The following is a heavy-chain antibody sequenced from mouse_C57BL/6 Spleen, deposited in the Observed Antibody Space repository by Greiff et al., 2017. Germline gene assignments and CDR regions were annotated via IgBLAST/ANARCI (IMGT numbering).Heavy chain of an antibody. CDR1: GYTFTSYW. CDR3: ARADDYDAYWYFDV. CDR2: IHPNSGST. Sequence: VQLQQSGAELVKPGASVKLSCKASGYTFTSYWMHWVKQRPGQGLEWIGMIHPNSGSTNYNEKFKSKATLTVDKSSSTAYMQLSSLTSEDSAVYYCARADDYDAYWYFDVWGTGTTVTV. D-gene: IGHD2-4*01. V-gene: IGHV1-64*01. J-gene: IGHJ1*03.